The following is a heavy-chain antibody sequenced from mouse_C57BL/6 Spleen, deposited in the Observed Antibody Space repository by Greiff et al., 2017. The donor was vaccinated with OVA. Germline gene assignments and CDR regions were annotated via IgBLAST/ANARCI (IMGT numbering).Heavy chain of an antibody. CDR2: IHPNSGST. Sequence: VQLQQPGAELVKPGASVKLSCKASGYTFTSYWMHWVKQRPGQGLEWIGMIHPNSGSTNYNEKFKSKATLTVDKSSSTAYMQLSSLTSEDSAVYCCAREKAYCGSSFDYWGQGTTLTVSS. J-gene: IGHJ2*01. CDR1: GYTFTSYW. V-gene: IGHV1-64*01. D-gene: IGHD1-1*01. CDR3: AREKAYCGSSFDY.